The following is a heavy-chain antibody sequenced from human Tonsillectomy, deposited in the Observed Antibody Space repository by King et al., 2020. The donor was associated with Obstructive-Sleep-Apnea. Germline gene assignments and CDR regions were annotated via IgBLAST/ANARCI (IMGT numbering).Heavy chain of an antibody. CDR2: IYYSGNT. CDR1: GGSISSSSYY. Sequence: LQLQESGPGLVKPSETLSLTCTVSGGSISSSSYYWGWIRQPPGKGLEWIGSIYYSGNTYYNPSLKSRVTISVDTSKNQFSLKLRSVTAADTAVYYCAREGFRLVGPTYEVVNWGQGTRVTVSS. J-gene: IGHJ4*02. CDR3: AREGFRLVGPTYEVVN. V-gene: IGHV4-39*07. D-gene: IGHD1-26*01.